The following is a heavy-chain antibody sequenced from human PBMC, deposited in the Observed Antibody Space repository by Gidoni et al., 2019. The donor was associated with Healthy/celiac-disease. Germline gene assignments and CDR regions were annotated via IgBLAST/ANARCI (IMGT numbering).Heavy chain of an antibody. CDR1: GFTFSSYA. CDR2: ISGSGGST. Sequence: EVKLLESGGGLVQTGGSLRLSCAASGFTFSSYAMSWVRQAPGKGLEWVSAISGSGGSTYYADSVKGRFTISRDNSKNTLYLQMNSLRAEETAVYYCAKDKGATRMDNWFDPWGQGTLVTVSS. CDR3: AKDKGATRMDNWFDP. V-gene: IGHV3-23*01. J-gene: IGHJ5*02. D-gene: IGHD1-26*01.